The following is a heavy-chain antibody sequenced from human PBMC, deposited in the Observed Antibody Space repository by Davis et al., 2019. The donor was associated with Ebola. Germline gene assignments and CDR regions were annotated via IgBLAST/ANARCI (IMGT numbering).Heavy chain of an antibody. CDR1: GYTFTGYY. J-gene: IGHJ6*04. Sequence: ASVKVSCKASGYTFTGYYLYWVRQAPGQGLEWMGRINPNSGGTNYAQKFQGRVTMTRDTSISTAYMELSRLRSDDTAVYYCFRVVPAAMRGYYYGMDVWGKGTTVTVSS. D-gene: IGHD2-2*01. V-gene: IGHV1-2*06. CDR2: INPNSGGT. CDR3: FRVVPAAMRGYYYGMDV.